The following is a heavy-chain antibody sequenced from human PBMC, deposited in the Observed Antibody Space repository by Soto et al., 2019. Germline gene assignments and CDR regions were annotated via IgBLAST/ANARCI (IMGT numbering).Heavy chain of an antibody. CDR3: ARGSIVATSLTPFDY. V-gene: IGHV3-21*01. CDR2: ISTSSSYI. Sequence: GGSLRLSCQTSGFSFSSYSMNWVRQAPGEGLEWVSSISTSSSYIYYADSMKGRFTMSRDNAKNSLHLQIDSLRAEDTAVYYCARGSIVATSLTPFDYWGQGTLVTVSS. D-gene: IGHD5-12*01. J-gene: IGHJ4*02. CDR1: GFSFSSYS.